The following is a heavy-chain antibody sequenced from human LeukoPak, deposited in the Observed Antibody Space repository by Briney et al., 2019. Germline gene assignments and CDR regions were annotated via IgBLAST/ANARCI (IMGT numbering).Heavy chain of an antibody. D-gene: IGHD5-12*01. CDR2: IKEDGSEK. J-gene: IGHJ3*02. CDR3: ARIPSGYTWGDAFDI. Sequence: PGGSLRLSCAASGFTFSSYWMSWVRQAPGKGLEWVANIKEDGSEKYYVDSVKGRFTISRDNAKNSLYLQMISLRAEDTAVYYCARIPSGYTWGDAFDIWGLGTMVTVSS. V-gene: IGHV3-7*01. CDR1: GFTFSSYW.